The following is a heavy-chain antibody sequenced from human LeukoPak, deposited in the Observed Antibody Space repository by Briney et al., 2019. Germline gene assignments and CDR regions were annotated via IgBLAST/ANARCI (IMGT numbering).Heavy chain of an antibody. J-gene: IGHJ4*02. Sequence: PGGSLRLSCAASGFTFNNYAMNWVRQAPGKGLEWVSSISGSGGSTYSADSVKGRFTISRDNSKNTLYLQMNSLRAEDTAVYYCAKSLWGGFDYWGQGTLVAVSS. D-gene: IGHD3-10*01. V-gene: IGHV3-23*01. CDR2: ISGSGGST. CDR3: AKSLWGGFDY. CDR1: GFTFNNYA.